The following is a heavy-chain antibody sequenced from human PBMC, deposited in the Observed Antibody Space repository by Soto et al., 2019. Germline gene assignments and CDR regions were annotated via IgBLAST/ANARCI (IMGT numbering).Heavy chain of an antibody. V-gene: IGHV3-23*01. D-gene: IGHD3-3*01. CDR2: IRGDGDTT. CDR3: AKGIRWEWGQNWFDS. J-gene: IGHJ5*01. Sequence: GGSLRLSCAVSGFTFSRFAMSWVRQAPGKGLEWVSAIRGDGDTTSYADSVKGRFTISRDNSKNTLYLQMKTLTAEDTAVYYCAKGIRWEWGQNWFDSWGHGTLVTSPQ. CDR1: GFTFSRFA.